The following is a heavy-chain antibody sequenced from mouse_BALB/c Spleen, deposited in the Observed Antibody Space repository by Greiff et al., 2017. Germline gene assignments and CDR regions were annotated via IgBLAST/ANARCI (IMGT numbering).Heavy chain of an antibody. CDR3: ARNSCFAD. CDR2: IDPANGNT. J-gene: IGHJ3*01. Sequence: VQLQQSGAELVKPGDSVKLSCTASGFNIKDSYMHWVQQRPEQGLEWIGRIDPANGNTKYDPKFQGKATITADTSSNTAYLQLSSLTSEVTAVYYYARNSCFADGGEGTLVTVSA. CDR1: GFNIKDSY. V-gene: IGHV14-3*02.